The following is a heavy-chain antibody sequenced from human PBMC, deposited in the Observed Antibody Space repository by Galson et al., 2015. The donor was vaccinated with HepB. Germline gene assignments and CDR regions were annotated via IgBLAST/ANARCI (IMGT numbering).Heavy chain of an antibody. Sequence: SLRLSCAASGFTFSSYAMHWVRQAPGKGLEWVAVISYDGSNKYYADSVKGRFTISRDISKNTLYLQMNSLRAEDTAVYYCARDLVTMVRGVNLNVDKANWGQGTLVTVSS. D-gene: IGHD3-10*01. CDR3: ARDLVTMVRGVNLNVDKAN. J-gene: IGHJ4*02. CDR1: GFTFSSYA. CDR2: ISYDGSNK. V-gene: IGHV3-30-3*01.